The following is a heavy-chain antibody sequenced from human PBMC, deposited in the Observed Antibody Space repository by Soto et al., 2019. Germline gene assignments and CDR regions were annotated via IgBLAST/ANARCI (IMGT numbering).Heavy chain of an antibody. CDR1: GFTVSSSY. Sequence: EVQLVESGGGLVQPGGSLRLSCAASGFTVSSSYMSWVRQAPGKGLEWVSVIYSGGSTYYADSVKGRFTISRDNSKNTLYLQMNSLRAEDTAVYYCARDRRGYSGYDRGFDYWGQGTLVTVSS. CDR2: IYSGGST. CDR3: ARDRRGYSGYDRGFDY. J-gene: IGHJ4*02. D-gene: IGHD5-12*01. V-gene: IGHV3-66*01.